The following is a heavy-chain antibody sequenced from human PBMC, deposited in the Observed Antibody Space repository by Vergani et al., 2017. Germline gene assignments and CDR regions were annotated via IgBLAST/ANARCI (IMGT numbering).Heavy chain of an antibody. CDR1: GFTFSDHY. D-gene: IGHD3-10*01. Sequence: EVQLVESGGGLVQPGGSLRLSCAASGFTFSDHYMDWVRQAPGKGLEWVGRTRNKANSYTTEYAASVKGRFTISRDDSKNSLYLQMNSLKTEDTAVYYCARAPYGSGSSWGYFDYWGQGTLVTVSS. J-gene: IGHJ4*02. CDR2: TRNKANSYTT. V-gene: IGHV3-72*01. CDR3: ARAPYGSGSSWGYFDY.